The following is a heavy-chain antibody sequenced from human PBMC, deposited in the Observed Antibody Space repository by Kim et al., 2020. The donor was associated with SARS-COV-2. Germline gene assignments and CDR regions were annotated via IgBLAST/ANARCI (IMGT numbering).Heavy chain of an antibody. D-gene: IGHD2-2*01. Sequence: SETLSLTCTVSGGSISSGDYYWSLIRQPPGKGLEWIGYIYYSGSTYYNPSLKSRVTISVDTSKNQFSLKLSSVTAADTAVYYCARFRQSVVPAAMYFDYWGQGTLVTVSS. J-gene: IGHJ4*02. CDR3: ARFRQSVVPAAMYFDY. V-gene: IGHV4-30-4*01. CDR2: IYYSGST. CDR1: GGSISSGDYY.